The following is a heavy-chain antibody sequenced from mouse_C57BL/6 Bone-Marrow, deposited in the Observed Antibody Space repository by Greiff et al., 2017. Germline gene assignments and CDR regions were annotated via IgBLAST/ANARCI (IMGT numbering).Heavy chain of an antibody. V-gene: IGHV1-82*01. D-gene: IGHD1-1*01. CDR2: IYPGDGGT. Sequence: QVQLQQSGPELVKPGASVKISYKASGYAFSSSWMNWVKQRPGKGLEWIGRIYPGDGGTNYNGKFKGKATLTADKSSSTAYMQLSSLTSEDSAVYFCARGITTVVAYYFDYWGQGTTLTVSS. CDR1: GYAFSSSW. CDR3: ARGITTVVAYYFDY. J-gene: IGHJ2*01.